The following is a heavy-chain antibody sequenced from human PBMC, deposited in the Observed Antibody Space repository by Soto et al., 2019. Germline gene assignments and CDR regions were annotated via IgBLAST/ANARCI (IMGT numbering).Heavy chain of an antibody. J-gene: IGHJ6*02. D-gene: IGHD2-15*01. CDR1: GYAFTSYH. Sequence: QVQLVQSGAEVKKPGAPMKVSCKASGYAFTSYHINWARQAPGQGLEWMGIINPSGGGTTYAQKFRGRVTMTSDTSTSTVYMELSSLRSEDTAVYFCAREVVVAIDDSPFYGMDVWGQGTTVTVSS. CDR2: INPSGGGT. V-gene: IGHV1-46*01. CDR3: AREVVVAIDDSPFYGMDV.